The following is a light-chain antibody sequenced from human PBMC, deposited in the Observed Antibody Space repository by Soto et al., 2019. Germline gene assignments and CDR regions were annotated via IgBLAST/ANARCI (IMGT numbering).Light chain of an antibody. J-gene: IGLJ1*01. CDR2: EGS. V-gene: IGLV2-23*01. Sequence: QSSRTQPASVSGSPGRSITISCTGTSSDVGSYNLVSWYQQHPGKAPKLMIYEGSKRPSGVSNRFSGSKSGNTASLTISGLQAEDEADYYCCSYAGSSFYVFGTGTKVTVL. CDR3: CSYAGSSFYV. CDR1: SSDVGSYNL.